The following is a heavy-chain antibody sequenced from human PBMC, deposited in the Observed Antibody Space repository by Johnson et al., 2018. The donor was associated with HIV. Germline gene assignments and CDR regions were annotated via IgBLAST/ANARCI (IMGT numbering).Heavy chain of an antibody. CDR2: SGSGGST. J-gene: IGHJ3*02. CDR3: ARDFIGIAGRRALAI. Sequence: EVQVVESGGGLIQPGGSLRLSCAASGFTVSSNYMSWVRQAPGKGLEWVSAISGSGGSTYYADSVKGRFTISRDNSKNTLDLQMNSLRAEDTAVYYCARDFIGIAGRRALAIWGQGTMVTVSS. V-gene: IGHV3-66*03. D-gene: IGHD6-13*01. CDR1: GFTVSSNY.